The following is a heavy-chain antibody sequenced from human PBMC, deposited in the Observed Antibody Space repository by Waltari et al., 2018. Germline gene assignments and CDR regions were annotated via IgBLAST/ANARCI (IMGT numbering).Heavy chain of an antibody. D-gene: IGHD3-9*01. CDR2: INNDGTST. CDR1: GFTFSSYW. J-gene: IGHJ4*02. Sequence: EVQLVESGGGLVQPGGSLRLSCVASGFTFSSYWMHWVRQAPGKGLVWFSRINNDGTSTSCADSVKGRFTISRDNAKNTLYLQMNSLRAEDTAVYYCTRAGYYRFDYWGQGTLATVSS. CDR3: TRAGYYRFDY. V-gene: IGHV3-74*01.